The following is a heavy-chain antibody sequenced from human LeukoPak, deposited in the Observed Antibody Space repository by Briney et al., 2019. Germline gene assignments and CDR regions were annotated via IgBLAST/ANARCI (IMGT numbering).Heavy chain of an antibody. CDR3: ARDMGAPQSFDY. CDR2: VSANCGNT. D-gene: IGHD1-26*01. Sequence: ASVKVSCKAFGYTFTSYGISWVRQAPGQGLEWMGWVSANCGNTNYAQKFQGRVTITADESTSTAYMELSSLRSEDTAVYYCARDMGAPQSFDYWGQGTLVTVSS. J-gene: IGHJ4*02. V-gene: IGHV1-18*01. CDR1: GYTFTSYG.